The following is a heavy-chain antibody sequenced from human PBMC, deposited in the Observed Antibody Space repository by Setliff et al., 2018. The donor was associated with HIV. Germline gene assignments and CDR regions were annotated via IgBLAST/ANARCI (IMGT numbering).Heavy chain of an antibody. CDR3: ANMQWASNAWYSFDY. CDR1: GFTFSNSW. J-gene: IGHJ4*02. V-gene: IGHV3-74*03. CDR2: INTDGSSA. Sequence: GGSLRLSCAASGFTFSNSWVHWVRQAPGKGLVWVSRINTDGSSATYADSVKGRFTNSRDNAKNTLYLQMDSLRAEDTAGYYCANMQWASNAWYSFDYWGQGALVTVSS. D-gene: IGHD6-19*01.